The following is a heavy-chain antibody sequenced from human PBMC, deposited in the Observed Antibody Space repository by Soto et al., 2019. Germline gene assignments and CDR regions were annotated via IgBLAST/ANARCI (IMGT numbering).Heavy chain of an antibody. Sequence: ASETLSLTCTVSGGSISSYYWSWIRQPPGKGLEWIGYIYCSGSTNYNPSLKSRVTISVDTSKNQFSLKLSSVTAAYTSVYYCARGFGESRYYDSSGYNDYWGQGTLVTVSS. CDR3: ARGFGESRYYDSSGYNDY. J-gene: IGHJ4*02. CDR2: IYCSGST. CDR1: GGSISSYY. V-gene: IGHV4-59*01. D-gene: IGHD3-22*01.